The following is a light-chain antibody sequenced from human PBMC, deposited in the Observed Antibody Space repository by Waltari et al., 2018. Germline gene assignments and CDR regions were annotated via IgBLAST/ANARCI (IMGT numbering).Light chain of an antibody. CDR3: VLYMGSGISV. CDR2: STN. V-gene: IGLV8-61*01. Sequence: QTVVTQEPSFSVSPGGTVTLTCCLSFCSVSTCYYHSWYQQTPGQAPRTLIYSTNTRSSGVPDRFSGSILGNKAALTITGAQADDESDYYCVLYMGSGISVFGGGTKLTVL. J-gene: IGLJ3*02. CDR1: FCSVSTCYY.